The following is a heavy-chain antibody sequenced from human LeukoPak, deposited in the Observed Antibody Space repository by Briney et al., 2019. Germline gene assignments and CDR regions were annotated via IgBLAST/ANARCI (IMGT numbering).Heavy chain of an antibody. CDR2: IYYSGST. CDR1: GGSISSYY. D-gene: IGHD3-10*01. J-gene: IGHJ4*02. V-gene: IGHV4-59*01. Sequence: SETLSLTCTVSGGSISSYYWSWIRQPPGKGQEWIGYIYYSGSTNYNPSLKSRVTISVDTSENQFSLKLSSVTAADTAVYYCARGITMVRGVIYFDYWGQGTLVTVSS. CDR3: ARGITMVRGVIYFDY.